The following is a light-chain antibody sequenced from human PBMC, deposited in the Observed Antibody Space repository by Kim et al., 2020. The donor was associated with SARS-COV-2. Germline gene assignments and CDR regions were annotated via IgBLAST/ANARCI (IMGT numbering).Light chain of an antibody. CDR3: QQFGGSPPIT. Sequence: PGETSTFSARASESVDRSKLALYQQKPCQAPRLLIFGASIRATGIPDSFSGSGSGTDFTLTISRLEPEDFAVYYCQQFGGSPPITFGQVTRLEIK. CDR1: ESVDRSK. V-gene: IGKV3-20*01. J-gene: IGKJ5*01. CDR2: GAS.